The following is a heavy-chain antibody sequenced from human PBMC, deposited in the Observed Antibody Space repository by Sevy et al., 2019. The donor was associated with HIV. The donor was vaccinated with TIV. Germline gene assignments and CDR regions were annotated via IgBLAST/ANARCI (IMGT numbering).Heavy chain of an antibody. CDR2: IKQDGSEK. J-gene: IGHJ4*02. CDR3: ARDTYYDFWSGLDY. D-gene: IGHD3-3*01. CDR1: GFTFSSYW. V-gene: IGHV3-7*01. Sequence: GGSLRLSCAASGFTFSSYWMSWVRQAPGKGLERVANIKQDGSEKYYVDSVKGRFTISRDNAKNSLYLQMNSLRAEDTAVYYCARDTYYDFWSGLDYWGQGTLVTVSS.